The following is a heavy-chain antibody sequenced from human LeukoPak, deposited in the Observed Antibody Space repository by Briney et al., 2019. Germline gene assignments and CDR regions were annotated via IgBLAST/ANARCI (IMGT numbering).Heavy chain of an antibody. D-gene: IGHD6-19*01. J-gene: IGHJ4*02. V-gene: IGHV1-18*04. CDR2: ISAYNGNT. CDR3: ARYNGYSSGWYVPNPTFDY. CDR1: GYTFTSYG. Sequence: GASVKVSCKASGYTFTSYGISWVRQAPGQGLEWMGWISAYNGNTNYAQKLQGRVTMTTDISTSTAYMELRSLRSDDTAVYYCARYNGYSSGWYVPNPTFDYWGQGTLVTVSS.